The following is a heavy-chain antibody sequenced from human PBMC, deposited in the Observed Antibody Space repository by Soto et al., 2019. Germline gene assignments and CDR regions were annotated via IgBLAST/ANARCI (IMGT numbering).Heavy chain of an antibody. Sequence: LRLSCAASGFTFSSYAMHWVRQAPGKGLEWVAVISYDGSNKYYADSVKGRFTISRDNSKNTLYLQMNSLRAEDTAVYYCCTAAGENWFDPWGQGTLVTVSS. J-gene: IGHJ5*02. V-gene: IGHV3-30-3*01. D-gene: IGHD6-13*01. CDR1: GFTFSSYA. CDR2: ISYDGSNK. CDR3: CTAAGENWFDP.